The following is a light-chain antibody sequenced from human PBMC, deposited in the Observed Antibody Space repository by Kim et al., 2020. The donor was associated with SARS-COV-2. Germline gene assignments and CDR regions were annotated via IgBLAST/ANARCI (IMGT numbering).Light chain of an antibody. V-gene: IGLV1-40*01. CDR2: GNS. CDR1: SSNIGAGYD. Sequence: VTISCTGSSSNIGAGYDVHWYQQLPGTTPKLLIYGNSNRPSGVPDRFSGSKSGTSASLAITGLQAEDEADYYCQSYDSSLSAPYVFGTGTKVTVL. J-gene: IGLJ1*01. CDR3: QSYDSSLSAPYV.